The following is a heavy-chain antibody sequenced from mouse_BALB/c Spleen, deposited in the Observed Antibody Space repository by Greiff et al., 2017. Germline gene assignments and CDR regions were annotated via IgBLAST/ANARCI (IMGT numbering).Heavy chain of an antibody. V-gene: IGHV5-17*02. Sequence: EVQLVESGAGLVQPGGSRKLSCAASGFTFSSYGMHWVRQAPEQGLEWVAYICSGISTIYYADTVKGRCTISSDNPKNTLFLQMTSLRSEDTAMYYCARDLSYYGSGPFAYWGQGTLVTVSA. CDR3: ARDLSYYGSGPFAY. CDR2: ICSGISTI. J-gene: IGHJ3*01. CDR1: GFTFSSYG. D-gene: IGHD1-1*01.